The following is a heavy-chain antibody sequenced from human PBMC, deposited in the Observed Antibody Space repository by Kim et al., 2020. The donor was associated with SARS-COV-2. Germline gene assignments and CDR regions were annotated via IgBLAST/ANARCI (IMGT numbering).Heavy chain of an antibody. CDR3: TRSYGDYDYD. CDR2: IRSEGNSKDY. J-gene: IGHJ4*02. D-gene: IGHD4-17*01. V-gene: IGHV3-73*01. CDR1: GFTFSGSA. Sequence: GGSLRLSCAASGFTFSGSAMHWVRQASGKGLEWVARIRSEGNSKDYADSASVQGRLTIDRADSKNTAYLQMNSLKTEDTAVYYCTRSYGDYDYDWGQGTLVTVSS.